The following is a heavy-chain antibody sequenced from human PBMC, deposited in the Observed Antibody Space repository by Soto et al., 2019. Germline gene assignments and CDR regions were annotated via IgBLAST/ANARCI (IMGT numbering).Heavy chain of an antibody. CDR3: AKERYCTATSCYGGFDF. Sequence: GGSLRLSCAASGFDFRSYAMSWVRLAPGRGLEWVSTISAGGANTQVAETLRGRFTVVRDNSKDTLHLQMNTLRADDTAIYWCAKERYCTATSCYGGFDFWGQGTVVTVSS. V-gene: IGHV3-23*01. D-gene: IGHD2-2*01. J-gene: IGHJ3*01. CDR1: GFDFRSYA. CDR2: ISAGGANT.